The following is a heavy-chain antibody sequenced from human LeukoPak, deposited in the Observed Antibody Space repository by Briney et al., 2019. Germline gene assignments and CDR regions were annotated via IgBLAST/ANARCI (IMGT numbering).Heavy chain of an antibody. D-gene: IGHD2-15*01. Sequence: PSEALSLTCTVSGGSISSYFWSWIRQPPGKGLEWIGHIYFSGSTNYNPSLYSRVTISVDTSMNQFSLRLSSVTAADTAVYFCAKHVHCSGGSCYRYGMDVWGQGTTVTVSS. CDR2: IYFSGST. J-gene: IGHJ6*02. CDR1: GGSISSYF. V-gene: IGHV4-59*08. CDR3: AKHVHCSGGSCYRYGMDV.